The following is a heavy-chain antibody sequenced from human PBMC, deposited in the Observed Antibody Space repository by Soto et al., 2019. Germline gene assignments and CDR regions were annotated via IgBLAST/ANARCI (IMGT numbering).Heavy chain of an antibody. CDR2: IYYSGST. CDR3: ARQNRYCSSTSCYADFDY. CDR1: GGSISSYY. J-gene: IGHJ4*02. Sequence: SETLSLTCTVSGGSISSYYWSWIRQPPGKGLEWIGYIYYSGSTNYNPSLKSRVTISVDTSKNQFSLKLSSVTAADTAVYYCARQNRYCSSTSCYADFDYWGQGTLVTVSS. D-gene: IGHD2-2*01. V-gene: IGHV4-59*08.